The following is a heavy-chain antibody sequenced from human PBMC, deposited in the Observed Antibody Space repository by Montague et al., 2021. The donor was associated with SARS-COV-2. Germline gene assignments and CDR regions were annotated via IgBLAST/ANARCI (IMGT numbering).Heavy chain of an antibody. D-gene: IGHD3-10*01. Sequence: SETLSLTCSVSGDSITNHYWSWIRQPAGKGLEWIGRMHFTGKTNFSPFFSSRLTMSADTSKNQFSLKLTSVTAADTAIYFCARDRFGFGAGRQGTIDFWGQGNLVTVSS. CDR3: ARDRFGFGAGRQGTIDF. V-gene: IGHV4-4*07. CDR1: GDSITNHY. J-gene: IGHJ4*02. CDR2: MHFTGKT.